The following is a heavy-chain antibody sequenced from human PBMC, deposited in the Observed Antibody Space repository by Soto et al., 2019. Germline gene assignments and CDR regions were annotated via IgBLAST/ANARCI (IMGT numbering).Heavy chain of an antibody. CDR3: ARGDTYYDILTGYYMGTYFDY. D-gene: IGHD3-9*01. CDR2: IGTAGDT. CDR1: GFTFSSYD. V-gene: IGHV3-13*04. Sequence: GGSLRLSCAASGFTFSSYDMHWVRQATGKGLEWVSAIGTAGDTYYPGSVKGRFTISRENAKNSLYLQMNSLRAGDTAVYYCARGDTYYDILTGYYMGTYFDYWGQGTLVTVSS. J-gene: IGHJ4*02.